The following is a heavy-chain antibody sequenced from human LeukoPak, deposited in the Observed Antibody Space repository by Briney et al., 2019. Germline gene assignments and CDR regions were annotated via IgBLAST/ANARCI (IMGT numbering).Heavy chain of an antibody. CDR1: GGSFSGYY. V-gene: IGHV4-34*01. CDR3: ARGRGLELPNYYYYYMDV. Sequence: SETLSLTCAVYGGSFSGYYWSWIRQPPGKGLEWIGEINHSGSTNYNPSHKSRVTISVDTSKNQFSLKLSSVTAADTAVYYCARGRGLELPNYYYYYMDVWGKGTTVTVSS. CDR2: INHSGST. D-gene: IGHD1-7*01. J-gene: IGHJ6*03.